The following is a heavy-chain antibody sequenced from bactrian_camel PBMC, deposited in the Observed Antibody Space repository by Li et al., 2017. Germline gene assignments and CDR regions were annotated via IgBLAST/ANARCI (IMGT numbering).Heavy chain of an antibody. CDR3: VRVYSSASEGPYGYNY. D-gene: IGHD4*01. Sequence: QLVESGGGSVQAGGSLRLSCAASGFTFSSYYMSWVRQAPGKGLEWVSNIYSDGSNTYYADSVKGRFTISRDNAKNTLHLQLNSLKTQDTAVYYCVRVYSSASEGPYGYNYWGQGTQVTVS. CDR1: GFTFSSYY. CDR2: IYSDGSNT. J-gene: IGHJ4*01. V-gene: IGHV3-2*01.